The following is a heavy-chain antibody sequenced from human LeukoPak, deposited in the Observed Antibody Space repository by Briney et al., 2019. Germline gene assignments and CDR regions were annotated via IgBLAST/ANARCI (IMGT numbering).Heavy chain of an antibody. CDR1: GYTFTSYY. Sequence: GASVKVSCKASGYTFTSYYMHWVRQAPGQGLEWMGIINPSGSSTSYAQKFQGRVTMTRDTSTSTVYMELSSLRSEDTAVYYCARGVGGVRSSTSCPNWFDPWGQGTLVTVSS. J-gene: IGHJ5*02. V-gene: IGHV1-46*01. CDR2: INPSGSST. D-gene: IGHD2-2*01. CDR3: ARGVGGVRSSTSCPNWFDP.